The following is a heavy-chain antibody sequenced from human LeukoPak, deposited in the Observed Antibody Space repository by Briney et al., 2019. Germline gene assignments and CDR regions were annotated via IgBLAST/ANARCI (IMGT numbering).Heavy chain of an antibody. D-gene: IGHD3-22*01. J-gene: IGHJ4*02. Sequence: PSETLSLTCTVSGDSISSSSYYWGWIRQPPGKGLEWIGNIHYSGSTYYNPSLRSRLTISLGTSKNQFSLTLSSVTAADTAVYYCARLQYYYDSNGYYSLYYFDYWGQGTVVTVSS. CDR1: GDSISSSSYY. CDR2: IHYSGST. CDR3: ARLQYYYDSNGYYSLYYFDY. V-gene: IGHV4-39*01.